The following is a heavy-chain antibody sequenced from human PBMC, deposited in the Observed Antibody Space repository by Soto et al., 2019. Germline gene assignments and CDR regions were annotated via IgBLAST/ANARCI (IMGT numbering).Heavy chain of an antibody. J-gene: IGHJ3*02. CDR2: IYPGDSDT. D-gene: IGHD6-19*01. Sequence: LKISCKGSGYSFTSYWIGWVRQMPGKGLEWMGIIYPGDSDTRYSPSFQGQVTISADKSISTAYLQWSSLRSEDTAVYYCAREKWLVRRNDPFDIWGQGTMVTVSS. CDR3: AREKWLVRRNDPFDI. V-gene: IGHV5-51*01. CDR1: GYSFTSYW.